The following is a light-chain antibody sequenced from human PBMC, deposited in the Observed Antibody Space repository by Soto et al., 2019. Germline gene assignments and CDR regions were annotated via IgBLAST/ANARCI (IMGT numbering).Light chain of an antibody. J-gene: IGKJ2*01. CDR1: QSIRRN. Sequence: DLQLTQSPFSLSPSVGDRITLSCRASQSIRRNLNWYQQMPGKAPSLLIYAARDLQSGVPGRFNGSGSGTEFTLTISSPQPEDHATYDCQQSHSTPHTFGQGTNLEI. V-gene: IGKV1-39*01. CDR2: AAR. CDR3: QQSHSTPHT.